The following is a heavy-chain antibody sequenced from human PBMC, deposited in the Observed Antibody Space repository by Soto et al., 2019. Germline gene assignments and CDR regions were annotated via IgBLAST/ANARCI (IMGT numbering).Heavy chain of an antibody. CDR1: DGSSVRYY. CDR3: ARAGIAAAGFDY. Sequence: SDTCSVADGSSVRYYWSWIRQPPGKGLEWIGEINYSGSTNYNPSLKSRVTISVDTSKNQFSLKLSSVTAADTAVYYCARAGIAAAGFDYWGQGTLVTVSS. V-gene: IGHV4-34*01. J-gene: IGHJ4*02. CDR2: INYSGST. D-gene: IGHD6-13*01.